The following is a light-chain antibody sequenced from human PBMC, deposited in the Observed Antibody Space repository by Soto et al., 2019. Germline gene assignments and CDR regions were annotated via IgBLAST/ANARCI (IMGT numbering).Light chain of an antibody. J-gene: IGKJ2*01. CDR3: QQYSNDYT. CDR1: QSISNW. V-gene: IGKV1-5*03. CDR2: KAS. Sequence: DIPMSQSPSTLSASVGDRVTITCRASQSISNWLAWYQQKPGKAPKLLIYKASTLQSGVPSRFSGSGSGTEFTLTISSLQPDDFATYYCQQYSNDYTFGHGTNLEI.